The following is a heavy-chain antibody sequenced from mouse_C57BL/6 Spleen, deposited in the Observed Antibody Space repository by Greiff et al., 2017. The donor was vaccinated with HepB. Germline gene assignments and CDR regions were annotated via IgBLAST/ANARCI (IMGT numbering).Heavy chain of an antibody. CDR2: IYPRSGNT. Sequence: QVQLQQPGAELARPGASVKLSCKASGYTFTSYGISWVKQRTGQGLEWIGEIYPRSGNTYYNEKFKGKATLTADKSSSTAYMELRSLTSEDSAVYFCARERGYGSSTDYAMDYWGQGTSVTVSS. J-gene: IGHJ4*01. CDR1: GYTFTSYG. D-gene: IGHD1-1*01. V-gene: IGHV1-81*01. CDR3: ARERGYGSSTDYAMDY.